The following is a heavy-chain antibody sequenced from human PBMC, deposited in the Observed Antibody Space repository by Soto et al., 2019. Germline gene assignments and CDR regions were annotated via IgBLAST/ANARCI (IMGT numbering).Heavy chain of an antibody. CDR3: AKSPNKYGVPDPDY. CDR1: GFTFSSYA. D-gene: IGHD4-17*01. CDR2: ISGSGGST. Sequence: GESLKISCAASGFTFSSYAMSWVRQAPGKGLEWVSAISGSGGSTYYADSVKGRFTISRDNSKNTLYLQMNSLRAEDTAVYYCAKSPNKYGVPDPDYWGQGTLVTVSS. J-gene: IGHJ4*02. V-gene: IGHV3-23*01.